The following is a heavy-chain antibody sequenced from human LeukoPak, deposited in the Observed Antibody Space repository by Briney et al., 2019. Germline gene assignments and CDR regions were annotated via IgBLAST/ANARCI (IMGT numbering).Heavy chain of an antibody. CDR3: AREPSFGAIAEDEAFDI. V-gene: IGHV4-39*07. J-gene: IGHJ3*02. CDR1: GGSISSSSYY. CDR2: IYYSGST. D-gene: IGHD6-13*01. Sequence: SETLSLTCTVSGGSISSSSYYWGWIRQPPGKGLEWIGSIYYSGSTYYNPSLKSRVTISVDTSKNQFSLKLSSVTAADTAVYYCAREPSFGAIAEDEAFDIWGQGTMVTVSS.